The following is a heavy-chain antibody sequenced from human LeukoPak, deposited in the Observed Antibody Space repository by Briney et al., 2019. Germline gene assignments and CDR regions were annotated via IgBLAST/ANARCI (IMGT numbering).Heavy chain of an antibody. CDR3: ARGRFSTPKTKRTYEYYGMDV. Sequence: SERVSCKASGGIYSNYALCWVRRAPGQWLEWMGGIVSLFGTANYAQTFTGRVTITADESTSTAYMELSSLRSEDTAVYYCARGRFSTPKTKRTYEYYGMDVWGQGTTVTVSS. CDR2: IVSLFGTA. J-gene: IGHJ6*02. V-gene: IGHV1-69*01. CDR1: GGIYSNYA.